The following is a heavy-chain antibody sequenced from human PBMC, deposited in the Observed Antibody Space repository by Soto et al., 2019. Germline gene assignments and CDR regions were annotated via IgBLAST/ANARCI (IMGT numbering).Heavy chain of an antibody. V-gene: IGHV3-30-3*01. J-gene: IGHJ4*02. Sequence: GGSLRLSCAASGFTFSSYAMHWVRQAPGKGLEWVAVISYDGSNKYYADPVKGRFTISRDNSKNTLYLQMNSLRAEDTAVYYCARDPAVAYFDYWGQGTLVTVSS. D-gene: IGHD6-19*01. CDR2: ISYDGSNK. CDR3: ARDPAVAYFDY. CDR1: GFTFSSYA.